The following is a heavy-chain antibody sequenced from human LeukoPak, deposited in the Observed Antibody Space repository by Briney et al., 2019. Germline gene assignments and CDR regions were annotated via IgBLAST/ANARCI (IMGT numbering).Heavy chain of an antibody. CDR2: INSDGITT. D-gene: IGHD3-16*01. Sequence: EGSLRLSCAASGFTFSGYWMHWVRQAPGKGPVWVSRINSDGITTSYADSVKGRFTISRDNAKNTLYLQMNSLRAEDTAVYYCTRDKAADYGLFDYWGQGTLVTVSS. CDR3: TRDKAADYGLFDY. CDR1: GFTFSGYW. V-gene: IGHV3-74*01. J-gene: IGHJ4*02.